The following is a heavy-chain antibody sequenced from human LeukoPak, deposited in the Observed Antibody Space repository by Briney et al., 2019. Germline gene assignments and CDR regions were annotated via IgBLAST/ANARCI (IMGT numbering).Heavy chain of an antibody. CDR1: GCSFTSYW. Sequence: PGAAPKISSKGSGCSFTSYWIGWVRQMPGKSREWRGVIYPGDSDTSYSPSLQGQVTISADKSISTAYLQWSGLKASDTAMYYCARQDGVFDIWGQGTMVTVSS. CDR3: ARQDGVFDI. V-gene: IGHV5-51*01. J-gene: IGHJ3*02. CDR2: IYPGDSDT. D-gene: IGHD2-8*01.